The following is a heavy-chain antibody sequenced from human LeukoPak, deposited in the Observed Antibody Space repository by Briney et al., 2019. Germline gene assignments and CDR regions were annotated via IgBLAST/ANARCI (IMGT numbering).Heavy chain of an antibody. CDR3: VSAPTKSDYPWFDP. CDR1: GFTFSSYW. V-gene: IGHV3-74*01. CDR2: INSDGSST. D-gene: IGHD4-17*01. Sequence: PGGSLRLSCAASGFTFSSYWMHWVRQAPGKGLVWVSRINSDGSSTSYADSVKGRFTISRDNAKNTLYLQMNSLRAEDTAVYYCVSAPTKSDYPWFDPWGQGTLVTVSS. J-gene: IGHJ5*02.